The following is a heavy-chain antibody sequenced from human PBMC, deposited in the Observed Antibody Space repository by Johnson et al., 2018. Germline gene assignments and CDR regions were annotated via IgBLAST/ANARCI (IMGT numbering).Heavy chain of an antibody. CDR3: AKTMITFGGARYGMDV. Sequence: VQLVESGGGLVQPGRSLRLSCEASGFKSDEYAMHWVRQAPGKGLEWVSGISWNSGSVGDADAVKGRFTISRDNAKNSLYLQMNSLRLEDTAGYYCAKTMITFGGARYGMDVWGQGTTVTVSS. CDR1: GFKSDEYA. V-gene: IGHV3-9*02. J-gene: IGHJ6*02. D-gene: IGHD3-16*01. CDR2: ISWNSGSV.